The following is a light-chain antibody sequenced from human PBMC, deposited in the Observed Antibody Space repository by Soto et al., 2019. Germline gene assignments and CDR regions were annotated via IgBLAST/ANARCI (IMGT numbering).Light chain of an antibody. Sequence: QSALTQPASVSGSPGQSIAISCTGTSSDVGGYNYVSWYQQHPGKAPKLLLSEVSNRPSGVSDRFSGSKSGNTASLTISGLQTQDEADYYCSSFTSAYTFVFGTGTNVAVL. CDR3: SSFTSAYTFV. CDR1: SSDVGGYNY. CDR2: EVS. V-gene: IGLV2-14*01. J-gene: IGLJ1*01.